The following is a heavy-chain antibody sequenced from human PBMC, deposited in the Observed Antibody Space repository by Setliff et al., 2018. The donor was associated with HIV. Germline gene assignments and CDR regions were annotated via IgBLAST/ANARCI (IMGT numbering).Heavy chain of an antibody. CDR1: GFTFSRYG. CDR3: ARDRGWRLLPNDAFDI. D-gene: IGHD3-22*01. CDR2: IWDDGSNE. Sequence: GGSLRLSCAASGFTFSRYGMHWVRQAPGKGLEWVAVIWDDGSNEYYADSVKGRFTISRDNSKNTLYLQMNSLRAEDTAVYNCARDRGWRLLPNDAFDIWGQGTXVTVSS. J-gene: IGHJ3*02. V-gene: IGHV3-33*01.